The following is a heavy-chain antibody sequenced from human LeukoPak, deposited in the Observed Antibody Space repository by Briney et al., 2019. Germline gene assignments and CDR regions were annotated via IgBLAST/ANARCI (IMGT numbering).Heavy chain of an antibody. Sequence: ASVKVSCKASGGTFSSYAISWVRQAPGQGLEWMGGIIPIFGTANYAQKFQGRVMITADESTSTAYMELSSLRSEDTAVYYCAREGPYCSSTSCNYYFDYWGQGTLVTVSS. J-gene: IGHJ4*02. CDR3: AREGPYCSSTSCNYYFDY. CDR1: GGTFSSYA. D-gene: IGHD2-2*01. V-gene: IGHV1-69*13. CDR2: IIPIFGTA.